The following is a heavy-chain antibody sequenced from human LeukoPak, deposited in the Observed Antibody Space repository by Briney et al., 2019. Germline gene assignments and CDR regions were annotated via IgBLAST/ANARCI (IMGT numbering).Heavy chain of an antibody. V-gene: IGHV4-34*01. CDR1: GGSFSGYY. Sequence: SETLSLTCAVYGGSFSGYYWSWIRQPPGKGLEWIGEINHSGSTNYNPSLKSRVTISVDTSKNQFSLKLSSVTAADTAVYYCARGLDGNSIWYFDLWGRGTLVTVSS. J-gene: IGHJ2*01. D-gene: IGHD4-23*01. CDR2: INHSGST. CDR3: ARGLDGNSIWYFDL.